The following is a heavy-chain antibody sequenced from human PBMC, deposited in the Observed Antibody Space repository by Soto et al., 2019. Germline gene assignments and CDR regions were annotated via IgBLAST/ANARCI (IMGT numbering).Heavy chain of an antibody. V-gene: IGHV4-39*01. CDR3: ARHGIAMVRGVHFDY. J-gene: IGHJ4*02. Sequence: QLQLQESGPGLVKPSETLSLTCTVSGGSISSSSYYWGWIRQPPGKGLEWIGSVYYGGSTYYNPSLKRRVTKSVDTSKNQFSLKLRSVTAAETAVYYCARHGIAMVRGVHFDYWGQGTLVTVSS. CDR1: GGSISSSSYY. D-gene: IGHD3-10*01. CDR2: VYYGGST.